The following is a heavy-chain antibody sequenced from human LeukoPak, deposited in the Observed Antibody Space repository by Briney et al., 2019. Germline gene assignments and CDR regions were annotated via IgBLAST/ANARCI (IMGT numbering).Heavy chain of an antibody. CDR2: ISGDGNYI. V-gene: IGHV3-23*01. Sequence: PGGSLRLSCAASGLTFRSYAMTWVRQAPGKGLEWVSAISGDGNYIFYGDPVKGRFTSSRDNSKSTLYLQMSNLRAEDTAVYYCAKNRATGMAFYDYWGQGTQVTVSS. CDR1: GLTFRSYA. J-gene: IGHJ4*02. D-gene: IGHD5-18*01. CDR3: AKNRATGMAFYDY.